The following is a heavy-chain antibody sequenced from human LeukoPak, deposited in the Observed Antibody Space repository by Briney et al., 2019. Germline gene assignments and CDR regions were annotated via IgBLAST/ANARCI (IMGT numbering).Heavy chain of an antibody. CDR2: INSDGSSR. CDR1: GFTFSSYW. J-gene: IGHJ5*02. CDR3: ARGLAVAGSSWFDP. Sequence: GGSLRLSCAASGFTFSSYWMHWVRQVPGKGLVWVSRINSDGSSRSYVDSVMGRFTISRDNAKNTLYLRLDSLRAEDTAVYYCARGLAVAGSSWFDPWGQGTLVSVSS. D-gene: IGHD6-19*01. V-gene: IGHV3-74*01.